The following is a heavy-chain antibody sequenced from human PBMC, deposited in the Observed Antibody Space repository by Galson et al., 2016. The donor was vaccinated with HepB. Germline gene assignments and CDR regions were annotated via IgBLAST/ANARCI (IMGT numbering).Heavy chain of an antibody. J-gene: IGHJ6*02. CDR3: AREGGSAVRYGMDV. CDR1: GGSFSGYY. Sequence: SETLSLTCAVYGGSFSGYYWSWIRQPPGKGLEWIGEINHSGSTNYNASLKSRVSMSVDTSKNQFALKLRSVTAADTGVYYCAREGGSAVRYGMDVWSQGTTVTVSS. V-gene: IGHV4-34*01. D-gene: IGHD6-13*01. CDR2: INHSGST.